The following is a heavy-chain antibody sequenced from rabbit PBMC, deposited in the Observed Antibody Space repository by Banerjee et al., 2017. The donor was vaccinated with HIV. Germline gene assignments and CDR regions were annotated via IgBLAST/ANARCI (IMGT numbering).Heavy chain of an antibody. J-gene: IGHJ4*01. D-gene: IGHD1-1*01. V-gene: IGHV1S40*01. CDR1: GFSFSSSYY. CDR2: IYGGSGGST. CDR3: ARCYTSASGVYDL. Sequence: QSLEESGGDLVKPGASLTLTCTASGFSFSSSYYMCWVRQAPGKGLEWIACIYGGSGGSTWYANWAKGRFTISKTSSTTVTLQMTSLTAADTATYFCARCYTSASGVYDLWGPGTLVTVS.